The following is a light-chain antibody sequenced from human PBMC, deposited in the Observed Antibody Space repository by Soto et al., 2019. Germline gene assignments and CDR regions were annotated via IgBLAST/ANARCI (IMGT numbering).Light chain of an antibody. CDR3: QQHGQWPIT. J-gene: IGKJ5*01. CDR1: RTVDGNY. Sequence: PGERATLSCMASRTVDGNYLAWYHQKPGQAPRLLIHSASTRSPGIPDRFSGSGSGTDFTLTISRLEPEDFAVYYCQQHGQWPITFGQGTRLEIK. V-gene: IGKV3-20*01. CDR2: SAS.